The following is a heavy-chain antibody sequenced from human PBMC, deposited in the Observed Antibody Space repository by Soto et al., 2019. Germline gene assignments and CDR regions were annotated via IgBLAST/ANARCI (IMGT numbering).Heavy chain of an antibody. CDR3: ARGDCSSTSCYNHYYFDY. V-gene: IGHV3-7*03. J-gene: IGHJ4*02. CDR2: IKQDGSEK. D-gene: IGHD2-2*02. Sequence: SLRLSCAASGFTFSSYWMSWVRQAPGKGLEWVANIKQDGSEKYYVDSVKGRFTISRDNAKNSLYLQMNSLRAEDTAVYYCARGDCSSTSCYNHYYFDYWGQGTLVTVSS. CDR1: GFTFSSYW.